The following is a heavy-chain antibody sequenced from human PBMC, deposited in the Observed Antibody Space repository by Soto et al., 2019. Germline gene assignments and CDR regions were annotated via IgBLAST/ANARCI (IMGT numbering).Heavy chain of an antibody. CDR3: AKEIVAAAYAETSPFDF. V-gene: IGHV3-23*01. Sequence: VQLLESGGGLVQPGGSLRLSCAASGFTFSSYAMGWVRQAPGKGLEWVSGIDGSGGDKSFADSVQGRFTISRDNSKNMLYLHMYGLRAEDTARYYCAKEIVAAAYAETSPFDFWGQVTLVTVSS. CDR1: GFTFSSYA. CDR2: IDGSGGDK. D-gene: IGHD2-15*01. J-gene: IGHJ4*02.